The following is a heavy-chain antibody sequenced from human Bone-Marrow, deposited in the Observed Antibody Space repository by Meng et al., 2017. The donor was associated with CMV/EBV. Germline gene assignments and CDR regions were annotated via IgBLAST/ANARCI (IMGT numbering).Heavy chain of an antibody. J-gene: IGHJ6*02. CDR1: GYTFTGYH. CDR2: INPNSGGT. Sequence: ASVKVSCKASGYTFTGYHMHWVRQAPGQGLEWMGWINPNSGGTNYAQKFQGRVTMTRDTSISTAYMELSRLRSDDTAVYYCTGYSSSWSRGYYYYYGMDVWGQGTTVTVSS. CDR3: TGYSSSWSRGYYYYYGMDV. D-gene: IGHD6-13*01. V-gene: IGHV1-2*02.